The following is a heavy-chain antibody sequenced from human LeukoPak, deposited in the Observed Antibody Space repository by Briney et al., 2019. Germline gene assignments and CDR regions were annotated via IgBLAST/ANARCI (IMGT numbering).Heavy chain of an antibody. CDR2: INWNSGSI. CDR3: AKDHSVVITTGFDY. J-gene: IGHJ4*02. Sequence: GGSLRLSCAASGFTFDDYAMHWVRQAPGKGLEWVSGINWNSGSIVYADSVKGLFTISRDNAKNSLYLQMNSLRAEDTALYYCAKDHSVVITTGFDYWGQGTLVTVSS. CDR1: GFTFDDYA. D-gene: IGHD3-22*01. V-gene: IGHV3-9*01.